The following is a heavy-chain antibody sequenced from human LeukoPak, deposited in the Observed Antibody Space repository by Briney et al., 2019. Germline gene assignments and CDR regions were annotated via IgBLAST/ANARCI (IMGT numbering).Heavy chain of an antibody. J-gene: IGHJ3*02. CDR2: ISPYSGKT. CDR3: ATLLRITIFGVVIMGGAFDI. D-gene: IGHD3-3*01. V-gene: IGHV1-18*01. Sequence: ASVKVSCKASGYTFTSYGINWVRQAPGQGLEWMGWISPYSGKTIYGQNVQGRVTMTTDTSTSTAYMELRSLRSDDTAVYYCATLLRITIFGVVIMGGAFDIWGQGTMVTVSS. CDR1: GYTFTSYG.